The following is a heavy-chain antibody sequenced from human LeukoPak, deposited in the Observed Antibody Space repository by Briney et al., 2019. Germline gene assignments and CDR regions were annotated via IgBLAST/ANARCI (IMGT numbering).Heavy chain of an antibody. CDR3: ARRFEAVASDV. D-gene: IGHD6-19*01. J-gene: IGHJ6*02. Sequence: SQTLSLTCAISGDSVSSNSAAWNWIRPSPSRGLEWLGRTYYRSTWYTDYAVSVKSRITINPDTSKNQFSLQLNSVSPEDTSVYYCARRFEAVASDVWGQGTTVTVSS. CDR1: GDSVSSNSAA. V-gene: IGHV6-1*01. CDR2: TYYRSTWYT.